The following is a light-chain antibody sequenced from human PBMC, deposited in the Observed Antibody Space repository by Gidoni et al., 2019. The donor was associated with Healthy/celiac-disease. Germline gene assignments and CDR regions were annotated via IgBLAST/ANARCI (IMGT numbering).Light chain of an antibody. Sequence: QSVLTQPPSASRTPGQRVTTSCSGSSSNIGSNTVNWYQQLPGTAPKLLIYSNNQRPSGVPDRFSGSKSGTSASLAISGLQSEDEADYYCAAWDDSLNGPVVFGGGTKLTVL. J-gene: IGLJ2*01. CDR2: SNN. CDR1: SSNIGSNT. V-gene: IGLV1-44*01. CDR3: AAWDDSLNGPVV.